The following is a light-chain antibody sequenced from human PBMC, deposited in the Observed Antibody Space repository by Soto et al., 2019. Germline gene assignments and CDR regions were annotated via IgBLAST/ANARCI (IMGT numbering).Light chain of an antibody. CDR3: QQYGSSLYT. V-gene: IGKV3-20*01. J-gene: IGKJ2*01. Sequence: EIVLTQSPGTLSLSPGERATLSCRASQSVGSTYLAWYQQKPGQAPRLLIYSASRRATGIPDRFSGSGSGTDFILTLSRLEPEDFAVYYCQQYGSSLYTFGQGTKLEIK. CDR2: SAS. CDR1: QSVGSTY.